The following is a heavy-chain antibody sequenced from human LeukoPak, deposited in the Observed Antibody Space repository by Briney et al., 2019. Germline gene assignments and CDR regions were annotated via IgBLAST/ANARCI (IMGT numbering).Heavy chain of an antibody. CDR3: ARSACDY. CDR1: GYTFTGYS. V-gene: IGHV1-2*06. Sequence: RASVKVSCKASGYTFTGYSMHWVRQAPGQGLEWMGRINPNSGGTQYAQKFQGRVTMTSDSSIITAYMELTRLTSDDTAVYYCARSACDYWGQGTLVTVSS. J-gene: IGHJ4*02. CDR2: INPNSGGT.